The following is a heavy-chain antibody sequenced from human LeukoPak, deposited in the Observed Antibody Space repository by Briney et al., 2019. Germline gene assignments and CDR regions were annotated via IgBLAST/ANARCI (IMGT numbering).Heavy chain of an antibody. Sequence: ASVKVSCKTSGYIFTSYGISWVRQAPGQGLEWMGWISAYNGNTNYAQKLQGRVTMTTDTSTSTAYMELRSLRSDDTAVYYCARDRDPPYGSGSGLDYWGQGTLVTVSS. J-gene: IGHJ4*02. D-gene: IGHD3-10*01. V-gene: IGHV1-18*01. CDR3: ARDRDPPYGSGSGLDY. CDR1: GYIFTSYG. CDR2: ISAYNGNT.